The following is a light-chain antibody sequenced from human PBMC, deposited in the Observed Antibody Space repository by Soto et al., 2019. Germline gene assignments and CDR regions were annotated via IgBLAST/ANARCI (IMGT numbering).Light chain of an antibody. J-gene: IGLJ2*01. CDR3: SSYTSSSTLDVV. CDR2: DVS. Sequence: QSVLTQPASVSGSPGQSITIPCTEPSGDVVGYNYVSWYQQHPGKAPKLMIYDVSNRPSGVSNRFSGSKSGNTASLTISGLQAEDEADYYCSSYTSSSTLDVVFGGGTKLTVL. V-gene: IGLV2-14*01. CDR1: SGDVVGYNY.